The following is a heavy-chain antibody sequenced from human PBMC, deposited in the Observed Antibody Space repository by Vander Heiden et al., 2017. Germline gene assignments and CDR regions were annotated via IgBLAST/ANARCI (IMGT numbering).Heavy chain of an antibody. CDR1: GSIFEDYG. CDR3: AKGLTQLERVFDS. J-gene: IGHJ4*02. CDR2: ISWNSGNI. D-gene: IGHD1-1*01. V-gene: IGHV3-9*01. Sequence: EVQLVQSGGGLVQPGRSLRLSRAPSGSIFEDYGMHWVRQGPEKGLEWVAGISWNSGNIGYVDSVKGRFTISRDNAKNSLFLQMNSLRPEDTALYYCAKGLTQLERVFDSWGQGVLVTVSS.